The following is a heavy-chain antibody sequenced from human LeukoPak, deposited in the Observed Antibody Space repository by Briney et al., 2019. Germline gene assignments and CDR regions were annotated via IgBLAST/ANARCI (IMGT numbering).Heavy chain of an antibody. Sequence: ASVKVSCKASGYTFTSYGISWVRQAPGQGLEWMGWINPNSGGIEYAQKFQGRVTLTRDTSISTAYMDLSRLGSDDTAVYYCARGGSGSGSYYKIDYWGQGTLVTVSS. CDR3: ARGGSGSGSYYKIDY. V-gene: IGHV1-2*02. CDR2: INPNSGGI. D-gene: IGHD3-10*01. CDR1: GYTFTSYG. J-gene: IGHJ4*02.